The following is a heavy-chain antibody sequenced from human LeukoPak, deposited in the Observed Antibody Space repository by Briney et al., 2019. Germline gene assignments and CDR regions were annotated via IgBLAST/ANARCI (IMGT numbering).Heavy chain of an antibody. CDR2: ISSNGGST. CDR1: GFTFSSYA. D-gene: IGHD6-13*01. V-gene: IGHV3-64D*06. CDR3: VKDRVSISSSGYFDY. J-gene: IGHJ4*02. Sequence: PGGSLRLSCAASGFTFSSYAMHWVRQAPGKGLEYVSAISSNGGSTYYADSVKGRFTISRDNSKNTLYLQMSSLRAEDTAVYYCVKDRVSISSSGYFDYWGQGTLVTVSS.